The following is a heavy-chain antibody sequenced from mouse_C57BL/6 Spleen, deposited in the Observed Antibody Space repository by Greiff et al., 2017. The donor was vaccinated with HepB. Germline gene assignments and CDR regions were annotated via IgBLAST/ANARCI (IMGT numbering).Heavy chain of an antibody. D-gene: IGHD1-1*01. CDR3: ARNGDWYFDV. V-gene: IGHV5-17*01. Sequence: EVMLVESVGGLVKPGGSLKLSCAASGFTFSDYGMHWVRQAPEKGLEWVAYISSGSSTIYYADTVKGRFTISRDNAKNTLFLQMTSLRSEDTAMYYCARNGDWYFDVWGTGTTVTVSS. CDR1: GFTFSDYG. J-gene: IGHJ1*03. CDR2: ISSGSSTI.